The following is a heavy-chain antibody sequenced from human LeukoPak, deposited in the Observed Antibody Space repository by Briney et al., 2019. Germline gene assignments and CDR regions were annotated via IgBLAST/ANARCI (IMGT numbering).Heavy chain of an antibody. Sequence: SVKVSCKASGGTFSSYAISWVRQAPGQGLEWMGRIIPILGIANYAQKFQGRVTITADKSTSTAYMELSSLRSDDTAVYYCAREIVVVPAAIRWFDPWGQGTLVTVSS. CDR1: GGTFSSYA. D-gene: IGHD2-2*01. V-gene: IGHV1-69*04. CDR2: IIPILGIA. CDR3: AREIVVVPAAIRWFDP. J-gene: IGHJ5*02.